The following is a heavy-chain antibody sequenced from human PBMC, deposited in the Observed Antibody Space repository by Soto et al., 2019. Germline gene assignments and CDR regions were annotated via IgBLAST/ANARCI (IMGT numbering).Heavy chain of an antibody. J-gene: IGHJ3*01. CDR3: ARARWYDAFDV. Sequence: SEPLSLTCAGSGFFLKSGNYCGFIRKPPGKGLEWIGSIFHGGNTYYNPSLKSRVTISVDMSKNQFSLKLNSVTAADTAVYYCARARWYDAFDVWGQGTVVTVSS. V-gene: IGHV4-38-2*01. D-gene: IGHD2-15*01. CDR1: GFFLKSGNY. CDR2: IFHGGNT.